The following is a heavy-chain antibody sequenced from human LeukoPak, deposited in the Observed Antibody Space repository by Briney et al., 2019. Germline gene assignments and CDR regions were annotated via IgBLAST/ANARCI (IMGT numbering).Heavy chain of an antibody. CDR3: ASRSNSGYEFFDY. CDR1: GYSFTSYW. D-gene: IGHD5-12*01. CDR2: IYPGDSDT. V-gene: IGHV5-51*01. Sequence: GVSLKISCKRSGYSFTSYWIGWVRQMPGKGLEWMGIIYPGDSDTRYSPSFQGQVTISADKSISTAYLQWSSLKASDTAMYYCASRSNSGYEFFDYWGQGTLVTVSS. J-gene: IGHJ4*02.